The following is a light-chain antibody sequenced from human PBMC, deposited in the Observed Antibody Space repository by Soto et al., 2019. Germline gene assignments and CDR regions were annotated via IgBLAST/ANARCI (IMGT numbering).Light chain of an antibody. CDR1: QRSSSY. CDR3: QQSTRTTST. J-gene: IGKJ5*01. CDR2: AAS. V-gene: IGKV1-39*01. Sequence: IQMTQCPSSQSESLVXXVTIXCRVSQRSSSYLNWDQEKPGTAPQXXSDAASSLQRWGPSRFSGRGAVTDFTLTSSSLQPEAFATYSCQQSTRTTSTFGQGTRLDIK.